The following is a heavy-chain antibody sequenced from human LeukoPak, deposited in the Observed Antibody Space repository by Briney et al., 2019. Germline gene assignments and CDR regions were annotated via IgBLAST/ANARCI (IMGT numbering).Heavy chain of an antibody. J-gene: IGHJ4*02. Sequence: SETLSLTCAVYGGSFSGYYWSWIRQPPGKGLEWIGEINHSGSTNYNPSLKSRVTISVDTSKNQFSLKLSTVTAADTAVYYCARGRWYYYDSSGYHDYWGQGTLVTVSS. CDR3: ARGRWYYYDSSGYHDY. CDR2: INHSGST. D-gene: IGHD3-22*01. V-gene: IGHV4-34*01. CDR1: GGSFSGYY.